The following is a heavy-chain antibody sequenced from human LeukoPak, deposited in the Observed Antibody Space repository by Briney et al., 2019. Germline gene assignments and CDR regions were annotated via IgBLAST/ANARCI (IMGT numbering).Heavy chain of an antibody. CDR3: ARVRTIFGVVRYGKANWLDP. J-gene: IGHJ5*02. CDR1: GHTFTSYG. V-gene: IGHV1-18*01. Sequence: ASVKVSCKASGHTFTSYGISWVRQAPGQGLEWMGWISAYNGNTNYAQKLQGRVTMTTDTSTSTAYMELRSLRSDDTAVYYCARVRTIFGVVRYGKANWLDPWGQGTLVTVSS. D-gene: IGHD3-3*01. CDR2: ISAYNGNT.